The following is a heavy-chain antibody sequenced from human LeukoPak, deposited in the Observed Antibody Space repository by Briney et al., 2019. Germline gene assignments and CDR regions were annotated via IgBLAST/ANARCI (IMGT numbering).Heavy chain of an antibody. CDR1: GFTFTTSA. J-gene: IGHJ5*02. Sequence: GASVKVSCKASGFTFTTSAVQWVRQARGQRLEWIGWIVVGSGNTNYAQKFQERVTFTRDMSTSTVYLELSSLRSEDTAVYYCALGYCGSTSCYKVDPWGQGTLVTVSS. CDR3: ALGYCGSTSCYKVDP. V-gene: IGHV1-58*01. CDR2: IVVGSGNT. D-gene: IGHD2-2*02.